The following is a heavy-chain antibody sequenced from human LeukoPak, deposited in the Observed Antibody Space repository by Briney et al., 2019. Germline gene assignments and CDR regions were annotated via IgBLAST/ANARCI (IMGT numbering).Heavy chain of an antibody. Sequence: PGGSLRLSCAASGFTFHNYAMSWVRQAPGKGLEWVSAISGSGDRTYYADSVKGRFTISRDNSKNTLYLQMNSLRAEDTAVYYCANWEGLTMVYFDYWGQGTLVTVSS. CDR1: GFTFHNYA. CDR3: ANWEGLTMVYFDY. V-gene: IGHV3-23*01. J-gene: IGHJ4*02. CDR2: ISGSGDRT. D-gene: IGHD3-10*01.